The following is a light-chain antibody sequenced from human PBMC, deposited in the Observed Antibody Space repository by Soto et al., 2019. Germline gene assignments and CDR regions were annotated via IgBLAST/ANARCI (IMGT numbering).Light chain of an antibody. CDR2: DVS. V-gene: IGLV2-11*01. Sequence: QSALTQPRSVSGSLGQSVTISCTGTSSDVGGYKYVSWYQQHPGKAPKVMIYDVSKRPSGVPDRFSGSKSGNTASLTISGIQAEDEGDYHCCSYAGSYTWVFGGGTKLTVL. J-gene: IGLJ3*02. CDR1: SSDVGGYKY. CDR3: CSYAGSYTWV.